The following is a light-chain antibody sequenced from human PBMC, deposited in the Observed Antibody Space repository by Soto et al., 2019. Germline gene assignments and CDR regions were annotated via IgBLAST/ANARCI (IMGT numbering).Light chain of an antibody. CDR1: QIVSSN. J-gene: IGKJ1*01. CDR3: QKYDIWLLCT. V-gene: IGKV3-15*01. CDR2: GAS. Sequence: IVLTQSPATLSVSPGDTATLSCRANQIVSSNLAWYQQKHGQAPRLLIYGASTRAAAIPARFSGSGAGTEFILNITSLQSDDIAVYYCQKYDIWLLCTFGQGTKVEI.